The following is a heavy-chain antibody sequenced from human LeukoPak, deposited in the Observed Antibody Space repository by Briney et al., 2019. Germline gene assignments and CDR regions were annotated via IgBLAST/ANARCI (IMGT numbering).Heavy chain of an antibody. CDR2: IYYTGST. CDR3: ARGGVASYGYADY. V-gene: IGHV4-59*12. CDR1: GGSISSYY. Sequence: PSETLSLTCTVSGGSISSYYWSWIRQPPGKGLEWIGYIYYTGSTNYNPSLKSRVTMSVDTSKNQFSLKLSSVTAADTAVYYCARGGVASYGYADYWGQGTLVTVSS. J-gene: IGHJ4*02. D-gene: IGHD5-18*01.